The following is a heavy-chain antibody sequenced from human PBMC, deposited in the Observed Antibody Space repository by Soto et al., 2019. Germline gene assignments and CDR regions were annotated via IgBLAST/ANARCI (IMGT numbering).Heavy chain of an antibody. CDR1: GGTFSSYA. D-gene: IGHD1-7*01. J-gene: IGHJ4*02. CDR3: ARDTRRRLELRYFDY. CDR2: IIPIFGTA. Sequence: SVKVSCKASGGTFSSYAISWVRQAPGQGLEWMGGIIPIFGTANYAQKFQGRVTITADESTSTAYMELSRLRSEDTAVYYCARDTRRRLELRYFDYWGQGTLVTVSS. V-gene: IGHV1-69*13.